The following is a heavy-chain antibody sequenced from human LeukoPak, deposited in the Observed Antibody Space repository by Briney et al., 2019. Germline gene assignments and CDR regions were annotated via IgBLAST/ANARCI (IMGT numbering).Heavy chain of an antibody. V-gene: IGHV3-9*01. Sequence: GGSLRLSCAASGFTFDDYAMHWVRQAPGKGLEWVSGISWNSGSIGYADSVKGRFTISRDNAKNSLYLQMNSLRAEDTAVYYCARGIAAPMDVWGKGTTVTVSS. CDR2: ISWNSGSI. J-gene: IGHJ6*04. CDR3: ARGIAAPMDV. CDR1: GFTFDDYA. D-gene: IGHD6-13*01.